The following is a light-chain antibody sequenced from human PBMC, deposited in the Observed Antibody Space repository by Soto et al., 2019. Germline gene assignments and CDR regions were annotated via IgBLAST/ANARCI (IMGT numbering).Light chain of an antibody. Sequence: LTQPPSASGTPGQIVTVSCSGITSDTGTNGVNWFQHLPGTAPRLLIYTNNQRPSGVPDRFSGSRSGTSASLAISGLQSEDEATYYCATWHDSFYVVGPGTKV. V-gene: IGLV1-44*01. CDR2: TNN. J-gene: IGLJ1*01. CDR3: ATWHDSFYV. CDR1: TSDTGTNG.